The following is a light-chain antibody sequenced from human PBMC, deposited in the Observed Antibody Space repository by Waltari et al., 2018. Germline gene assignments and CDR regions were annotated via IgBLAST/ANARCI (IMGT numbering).Light chain of an antibody. Sequence: DIQMTQSPSSLSASVGDRVTITCRASQNITPSLNWYQQKPGKAPALLIYAASSLAGGVPSGFSGSGSGTDFTLTISSLQPEDFATYYCQQSYSTPFTFGQGTRLEIK. CDR2: AAS. J-gene: IGKJ5*01. CDR3: QQSYSTPFT. V-gene: IGKV1-39*01. CDR1: QNITPS.